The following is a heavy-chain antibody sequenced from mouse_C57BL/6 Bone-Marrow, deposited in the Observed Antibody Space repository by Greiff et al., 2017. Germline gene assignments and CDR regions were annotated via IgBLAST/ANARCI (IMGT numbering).Heavy chain of an antibody. D-gene: IGHD2-4*01. V-gene: IGHV1-50*01. J-gene: IGHJ2*01. CDR1: GYTFTSYW. Sequence: QVQLQQSGAELVKPGASVKLSCKASGYTFTSYWMQWVKQRPGQGLEWIGEIDPSDSYTNYNQTFKGKATLTVDTSSSTAYMQLRSLTSEDSAVYYCAREGYDYDYFDYWGQGTTLTVSS. CDR3: AREGYDYDYFDY. CDR2: IDPSDSYT.